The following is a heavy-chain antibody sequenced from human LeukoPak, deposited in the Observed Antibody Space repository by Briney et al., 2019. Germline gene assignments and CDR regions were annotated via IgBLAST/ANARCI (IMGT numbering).Heavy chain of an antibody. J-gene: IGHJ5*02. CDR1: GGSFSGYY. V-gene: IGHV4-34*01. Sequence: KTSETLSLTCAVYGGSFSGYYWSWIRQPPGKGLEWIGEINHSGSTNYNPSLKSRVTISVDTSKNQFSLKLSSVTAADTAVYYCARVSSSWYRGGYNWFDPWGQGTLVTVSS. CDR3: ARVSSSWYRGGYNWFDP. D-gene: IGHD6-13*01. CDR2: INHSGST.